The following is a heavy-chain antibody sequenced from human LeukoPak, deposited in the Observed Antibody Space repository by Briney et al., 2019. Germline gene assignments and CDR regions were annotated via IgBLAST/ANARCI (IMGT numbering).Heavy chain of an antibody. D-gene: IGHD2-15*01. J-gene: IGHJ4*02. CDR2: INPAGRET. Sequence: GGSLRLSCVVSGFTFSIYWMSWVRQAPGEGLEWVANINPAGRETYYVDPVKGRFSISRDNAKNLVYLQMNSLRAEDTAVYHCARFGYVAAVDVWGQGTPVTVSS. V-gene: IGHV3-7*01. CDR1: GFTFSIYW. CDR3: ARFGYVAAVDV.